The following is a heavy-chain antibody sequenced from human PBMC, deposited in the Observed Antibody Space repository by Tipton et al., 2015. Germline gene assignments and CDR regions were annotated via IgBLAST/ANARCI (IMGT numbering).Heavy chain of an antibody. Sequence: TLSLTCAVYGGSFSGYYWSWIRQPPGEGLEWIGEINESGSTNYNSSLKNRVTVSVDTSLNHLSLYLTSVTAADAGVYYCARGQYYDFWSGYYLNPYFDYWGQGTLVTVSS. CDR3: ARGQYYDFWSGYYLNPYFDY. CDR2: INESGST. D-gene: IGHD3-3*01. V-gene: IGHV4-34*01. J-gene: IGHJ4*02. CDR1: GGSFSGYY.